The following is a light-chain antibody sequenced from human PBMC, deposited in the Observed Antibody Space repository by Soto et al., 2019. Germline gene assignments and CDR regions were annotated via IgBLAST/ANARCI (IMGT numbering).Light chain of an antibody. Sequence: QSALTQPASVSGSRGQSITISCVGRNTDVGQDKSVSWYRQGPGKAPKLLIFEVTNRPSGVSSRFSGSRSGNTASLTISGLQPDDEGEYFCVSYTHTDTLVFGTGTKLTVL. V-gene: IGLV2-14*01. CDR2: EVT. CDR3: VSYTHTDTLV. J-gene: IGLJ1*01. CDR1: NTDVGQDKS.